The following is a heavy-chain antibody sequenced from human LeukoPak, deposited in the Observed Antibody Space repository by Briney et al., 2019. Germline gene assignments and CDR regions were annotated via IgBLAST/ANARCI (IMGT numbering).Heavy chain of an antibody. CDR2: IYGGGST. Sequence: GGSLRLSCAVSAFTVSSNYVSWVRQAPGKGLEWVSVIYGGGSTNYADSVKGRFTISRDNSKNTLYLQVNSLRAEDTAVYYCARDHSGSYQRAFDIWGQGTMVTVSS. CDR3: ARDHSGSYQRAFDI. D-gene: IGHD1-26*01. J-gene: IGHJ3*02. V-gene: IGHV3-66*02. CDR1: AFTVSSNY.